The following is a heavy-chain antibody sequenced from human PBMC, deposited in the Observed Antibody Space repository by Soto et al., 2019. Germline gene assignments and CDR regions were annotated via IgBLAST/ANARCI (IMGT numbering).Heavy chain of an antibody. CDR2: IYPGDSDT. CDR3: ARSYCSVGSRLRCWLDS. J-gene: IGHJ5*01. V-gene: IGHV5-51*01. CDR1: GYIFNTYW. D-gene: IGHD2-15*01. Sequence: GESLKISCKGSGYIFNTYWIGWVRQMPGKGLEWMGIIYPGDSDTRYSPSFQGQVTISADKSISTAYLQWSSLKASDTAMYYCARSYCSVGSRLRCWLDSWGQGTLVTGSS.